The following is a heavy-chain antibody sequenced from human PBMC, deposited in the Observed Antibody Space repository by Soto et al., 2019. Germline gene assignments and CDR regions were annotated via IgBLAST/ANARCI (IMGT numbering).Heavy chain of an antibody. V-gene: IGHV1-3*01. CDR3: ARASGIAVAGTTVDY. D-gene: IGHD6-19*01. J-gene: IGHJ4*02. Sequence: KFQGRVTITRDTSASTAYMELSSLRSEDTAVYYCARASGIAVAGTTVDYWGKGTLVTVSS.